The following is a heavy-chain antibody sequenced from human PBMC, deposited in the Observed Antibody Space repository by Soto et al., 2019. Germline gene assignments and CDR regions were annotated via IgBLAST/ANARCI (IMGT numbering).Heavy chain of an antibody. V-gene: IGHV3-23*01. CDR1: GFTFSSYA. CDR2: ISGSGGST. CDR3: AKDRAPARAVAGPDYYYYYMDV. J-gene: IGHJ6*03. D-gene: IGHD6-19*01. Sequence: GGSLRLSCAASGFTFSSYAMSWVRQAPGKGLEWVSAISGSGGSTYYADSVKGRFTISRDNSKNTLYLQMNSLRAEDTAVYYCAKDRAPARAVAGPDYYYYYMDVWGKGTTVTVSS.